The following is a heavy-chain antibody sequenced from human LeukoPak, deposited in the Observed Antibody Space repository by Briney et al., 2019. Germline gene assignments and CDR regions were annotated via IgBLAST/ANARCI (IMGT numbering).Heavy chain of an antibody. V-gene: IGHV1-3*01. D-gene: IGHD3-10*01. Sequence: GASVKVSCKASGYTFTNYALRWVRQAPGQRLEWMGWINAGNGHTRYSQKFQDRLTITRDTSASTAYMELSSLRSEDTALYYCARDRYYGSGSLFGMDVWGQGTTVTVSS. CDR1: GYTFTNYA. J-gene: IGHJ6*02. CDR3: ARDRYYGSGSLFGMDV. CDR2: INAGNGHT.